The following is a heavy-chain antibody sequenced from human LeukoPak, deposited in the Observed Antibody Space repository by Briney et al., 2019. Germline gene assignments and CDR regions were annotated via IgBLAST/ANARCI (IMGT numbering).Heavy chain of an antibody. CDR1: GFTFSSYW. J-gene: IGHJ4*02. CDR3: ARGFRGWYAEGFDY. V-gene: IGHV3-7*01. Sequence: GGSLRLSCAAYGFTFSSYWMSWVRQAPGKGLEWVANIKQDGSEKYYVDSVKGRFTISRDNAKNSLYLQMNSLRAEDTAVYYCARGFRGWYAEGFDYWGQGTLVTVSS. D-gene: IGHD6-19*01. CDR2: IKQDGSEK.